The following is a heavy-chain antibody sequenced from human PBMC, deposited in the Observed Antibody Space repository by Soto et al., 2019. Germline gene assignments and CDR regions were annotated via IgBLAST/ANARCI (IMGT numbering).Heavy chain of an antibody. V-gene: IGHV1-69*01. D-gene: IGHD6-6*01. CDR2: FIPIFAST. J-gene: IGHJ4*02. Sequence: QVQLVQSGAEVKKPGSSVKVSCRASAGSFNNYAISWVLQAPGQGLEWMGGFIPIFASTNYAEKFQGRFTITADESTITTSMELTSLRSEDTAVYYCARSLGSSSFYFAYWGQGPLVTVSS. CDR1: AGSFNNYA. CDR3: ARSLGSSSFYFAY.